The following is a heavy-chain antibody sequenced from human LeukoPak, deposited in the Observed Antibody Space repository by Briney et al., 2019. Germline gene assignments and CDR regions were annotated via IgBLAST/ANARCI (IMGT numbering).Heavy chain of an antibody. J-gene: IGHJ4*02. V-gene: IGHV3-23*01. Sequence: GGSLRLSCAASGFTLSSYAISWVRLAPGKGLEWVSAISDTGNTYHADSAKGRFPISRDSSRNTLFLQMNRLRREDAAVYYCAKAPVTTCRGAFCYPFDYWGLGTLVTVSS. D-gene: IGHD2-15*01. CDR3: AKAPVTTCRGAFCYPFDY. CDR2: ISDTGNT. CDR1: GFTLSSYA.